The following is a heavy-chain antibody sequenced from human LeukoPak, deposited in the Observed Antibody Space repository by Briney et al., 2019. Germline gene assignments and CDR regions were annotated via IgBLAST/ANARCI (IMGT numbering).Heavy chain of an antibody. V-gene: IGHV1-46*01. CDR1: GYTFTSYY. CDR2: IKPSGGST. Sequence: GASVKFSCKASGYTFTSYYMHWVRQAPGQGLEWMGIIKPSGGSTTYAQKFQGRVTMTRDTSISTAYMELSRLRSDDTAVYYCARGYPLSTTAAGTYFQHWGQGTLVTVSS. J-gene: IGHJ1*01. CDR3: ARGYPLSTTAAGTYFQH. D-gene: IGHD6-13*01.